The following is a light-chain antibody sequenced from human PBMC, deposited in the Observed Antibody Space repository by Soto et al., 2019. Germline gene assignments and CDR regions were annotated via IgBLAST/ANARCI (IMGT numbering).Light chain of an antibody. CDR1: QGLVYSDGNTY. V-gene: IGKV2-30*01. CDR2: QVS. J-gene: IGKJ4*01. Sequence: DVVVTQSPLSLPVTLGQPASISCRSSQGLVYSDGNTYLNWFQQRPGQSPRRLIYQVSYRDSGVPDTFSGSESGTDFTLTISRVEAEDVGICYCMQGTHWPLTFGGGTNLEIK. CDR3: MQGTHWPLT.